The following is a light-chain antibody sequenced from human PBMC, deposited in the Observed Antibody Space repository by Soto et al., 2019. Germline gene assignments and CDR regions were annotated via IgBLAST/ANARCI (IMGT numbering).Light chain of an antibody. Sequence: QPVLTQPPSVSGTPGQRVTILCSGSSSNIGRNNVNWYLQVPGTAPKLVIYNNDQRPSGVPDRFLGSKSGTSASLAISGLQSEDEADFYCASWDDRLSGPIFGGGTKVTVL. CDR1: SSNIGRNN. V-gene: IGLV1-44*01. J-gene: IGLJ2*01. CDR2: NND. CDR3: ASWDDRLSGPI.